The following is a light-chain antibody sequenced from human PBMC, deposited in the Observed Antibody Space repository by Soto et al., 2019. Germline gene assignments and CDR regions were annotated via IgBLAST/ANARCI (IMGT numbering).Light chain of an antibody. V-gene: IGLV2-8*01. Sequence: QTVLTKSPSASGCPGKSVPIPFTGRTRDLGGYNHVSWYQHHPGKAPKLMIYEVTKRPAGVPDRFSGPKSGNTASLTVSGLQAVDEADYYCSSYVGSNSFYVFGNGTKVTVL. J-gene: IGLJ1*01. CDR2: EVT. CDR3: SSYVGSNSFYV. CDR1: TRDLGGYNH.